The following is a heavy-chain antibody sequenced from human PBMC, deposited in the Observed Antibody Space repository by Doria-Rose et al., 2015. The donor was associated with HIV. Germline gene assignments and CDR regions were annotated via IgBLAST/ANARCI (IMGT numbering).Heavy chain of an antibody. CDR2: IYYSGNT. V-gene: IGHV4-59*01. J-gene: IGHJ3*02. CDR3: ARVVRYQLVPGAFDI. Sequence: QMVQPGPGLVKPSETLSLTCTVAGGSITGYYWSWMRQPPGKGLEWIGHIYYSGNTNYNPSLKSRVTISVDRSKNQFSLNLNSMTAADTAVYYCARVVRYQLVPGAFDIWGQGTKVTVSS. D-gene: IGHD6-13*01. CDR1: GGSITGYY.